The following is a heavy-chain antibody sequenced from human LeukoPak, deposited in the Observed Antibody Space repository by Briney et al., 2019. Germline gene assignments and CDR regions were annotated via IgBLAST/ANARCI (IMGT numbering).Heavy chain of an antibody. D-gene: IGHD6-6*01. CDR3: ARDHMRENSSSSEVDY. CDR1: GFTFSDYY. J-gene: IGHJ4*02. CDR2: ISISGSTI. Sequence: GALILHFAASGFTFSDYYMSWNRPAPGKGLGGVSYISISGSTIYYPDPVKGRFTITRDNAKKSLYLQMNSLRAEDTAVYYCARDHMRENSSSSEVDYWGQGTLVTVSS. V-gene: IGHV3-11*01.